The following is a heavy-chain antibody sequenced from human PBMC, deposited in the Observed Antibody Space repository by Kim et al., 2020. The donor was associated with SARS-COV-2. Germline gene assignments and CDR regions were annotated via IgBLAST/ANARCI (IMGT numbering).Heavy chain of an antibody. CDR3: ARGAYSSGWNPLHEYF. CDR2: IYYSGTT. V-gene: IGHV4-39*01. Sequence: SETLSHTCTVSGGSLRSSSYYWGWIRQPPGKGLEWIGSIYYSGTTYSNPSLKSRVTISVDTSRNQFSLKLSSVTAADTSIYFCARGAYSSGWNPLHEYF. CDR1: GGSLRSSSYY. J-gene: IGHJ1*01. D-gene: IGHD6-19*01.